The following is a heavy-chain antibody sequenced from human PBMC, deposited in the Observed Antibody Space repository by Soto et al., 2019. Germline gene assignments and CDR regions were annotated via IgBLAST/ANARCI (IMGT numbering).Heavy chain of an antibody. D-gene: IGHD6-6*01. Sequence: GGSLRLSCAASGFTSTDYSMSWIRQAPGKGLEWLAFIDSRGRTLSYADSVKGRSTISRDNAKNSLYLQMHSLRADDTAVYYCARQAARNYIDSGGQGDVVTVST. CDR2: IDSRGRTL. V-gene: IGHV3-11*01. CDR3: ARQAARNYIDS. J-gene: IGHJ4*02. CDR1: GFTSTDYS.